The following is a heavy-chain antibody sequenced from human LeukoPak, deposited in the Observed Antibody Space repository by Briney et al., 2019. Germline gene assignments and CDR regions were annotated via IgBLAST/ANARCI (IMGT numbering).Heavy chain of an antibody. Sequence: SETLSLTCTVSGGSISSSSYYWGWIRQPPGKGLEWIGSIYYSGSTCYNPSLKSRVTISVDTSKNQFSLKLSSVTAADTAVYYCASGGYSSGLDYWGQGTLVTVSS. CDR3: ASGGYSSGLDY. CDR1: GGSISSSSYY. D-gene: IGHD6-19*01. CDR2: IYYSGST. J-gene: IGHJ4*02. V-gene: IGHV4-39*07.